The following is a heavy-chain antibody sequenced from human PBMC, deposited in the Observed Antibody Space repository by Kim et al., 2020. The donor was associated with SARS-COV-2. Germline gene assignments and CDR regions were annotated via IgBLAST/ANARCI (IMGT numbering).Heavy chain of an antibody. CDR1: GFTFSSYS. J-gene: IGHJ4*02. CDR2: ISSSSSTI. V-gene: IGHV3-48*02. D-gene: IGHD3-3*01. CDR3: ARDFYDFWSGYYGFDY. Sequence: GGSLRLSCAASGFTFSSYSMNWVRQAPGKGLEWVSYISSSSSTIYYADSVKGRFTISRDNAKNSLYLQMNSLRDEDTAVYYCARDFYDFWSGYYGFDYWGQGTLVTVSS.